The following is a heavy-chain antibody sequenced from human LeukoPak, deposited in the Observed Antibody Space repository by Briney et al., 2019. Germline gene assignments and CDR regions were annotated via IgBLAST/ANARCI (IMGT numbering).Heavy chain of an antibody. Sequence: SETLSLTCTVSGGSISSYYWSWIRQPPGKGLEWIGYIYYSGSTNYNPSLKSRVTISVSTYKNQISLKLSSVTAAETAVYYCARVGANYYDSSGYPYYFDYWGQGTLVTVSS. D-gene: IGHD3-22*01. J-gene: IGHJ4*02. CDR3: ARVGANYYDSSGYPYYFDY. V-gene: IGHV4-59*01. CDR2: IYYSGST. CDR1: GGSISSYY.